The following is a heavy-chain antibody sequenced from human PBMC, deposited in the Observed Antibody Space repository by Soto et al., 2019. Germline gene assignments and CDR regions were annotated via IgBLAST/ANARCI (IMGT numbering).Heavy chain of an antibody. D-gene: IGHD2-15*01. V-gene: IGHV1-2*02. CDR3: ARAAVGGEYYYFEC. J-gene: IGHJ4*02. Sequence: ASVKVSCKASGYTFTGYYLHWVRQAPGQGLEWMGWINPNIGVTKFAQKFQGRVIMTRDTSISTAYMHLSSLTSDDTAIYYCARAAVGGEYYYFECWGQGTLVTVSS. CDR2: INPNIGVT. CDR1: GYTFTGYY.